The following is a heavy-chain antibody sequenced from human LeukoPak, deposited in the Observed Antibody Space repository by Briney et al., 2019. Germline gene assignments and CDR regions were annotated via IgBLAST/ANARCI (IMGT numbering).Heavy chain of an antibody. D-gene: IGHD3-10*01. V-gene: IGHV3-64D*06. J-gene: IGHJ4*02. Sequence: PGGSVRLSCSASGLTHSTYPMHWLRPAPGKGLEYLSSVSRNGDHTYYADSVKGRFNISRDNPKNSLYLQMSSLRAEDTAVYYCVKFGGMDYWGQGTLVTVSS. CDR3: VKFGGMDY. CDR1: GLTHSTYP. CDR2: VSRNGDHT.